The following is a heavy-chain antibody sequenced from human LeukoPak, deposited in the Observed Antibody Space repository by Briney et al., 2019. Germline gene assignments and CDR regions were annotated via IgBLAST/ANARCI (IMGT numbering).Heavy chain of an antibody. V-gene: IGHV1-2*02. Sequence: GASVKVSCKASGYTFTGYYMHWVRQAPGQGLEWMGWINPNSGGTNYAQKFQGRVTMTRDTSISTAYMELSSLRSEDTAVYYCARAEIPGQLDYWGQGTLVTVSS. J-gene: IGHJ4*02. CDR1: GYTFTGYY. D-gene: IGHD1-14*01. CDR3: ARAEIPGQLDY. CDR2: INPNSGGT.